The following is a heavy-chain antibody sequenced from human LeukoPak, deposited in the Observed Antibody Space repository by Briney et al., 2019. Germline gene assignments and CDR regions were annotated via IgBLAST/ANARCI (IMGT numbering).Heavy chain of an antibody. J-gene: IGHJ5*02. V-gene: IGHV4-59*01. CDR2: MYYNGSS. CDR3: ARDLSRGFDP. CDR1: GDSISRYY. D-gene: IGHD2/OR15-2a*01. Sequence: TSETLSLTCSVSGDSISRYYWSWIRQPPGKGLEWIGYMYYNGSSSYNPSLKSRVTISVDTSNNEFSLKLSSVTAADTAVYYCARDLSRGFDPWGQGILVTVSS.